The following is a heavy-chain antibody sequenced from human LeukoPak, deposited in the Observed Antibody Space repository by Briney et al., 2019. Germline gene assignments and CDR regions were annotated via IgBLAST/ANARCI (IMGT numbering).Heavy chain of an antibody. CDR3: ARGWDAANWYFDL. CDR1: NDSIHSYY. J-gene: IGHJ2*01. Sequence: SETLSLTCTVSNDSIHSYYWGWIWQPAGKGLEWIGRLYTSGTTDYNPSHKSRVSMSVDTSKNQFSLRLTSVTAADTAVYYCARGWDAANWYFDLWGRGTLVTV. CDR2: LYTSGTT. V-gene: IGHV4-4*07. D-gene: IGHD6-19*01.